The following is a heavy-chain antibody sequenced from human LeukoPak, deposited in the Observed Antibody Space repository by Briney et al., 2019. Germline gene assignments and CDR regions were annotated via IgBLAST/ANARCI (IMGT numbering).Heavy chain of an antibody. CDR2: IGTVADT. Sequence: PGGSLRLSCAGSGFTFSSYDMHWVRQVAGKGLEWVSAIGTVADTYYPDSVKGRFTISRENAKNSLYLQMNSLRVGDTAVYYCARDRGENWNDLDYWGQGTLVTVSS. J-gene: IGHJ4*02. V-gene: IGHV3-13*01. CDR1: GFTFSSYD. CDR3: ARDRGENWNDLDY. D-gene: IGHD1-1*01.